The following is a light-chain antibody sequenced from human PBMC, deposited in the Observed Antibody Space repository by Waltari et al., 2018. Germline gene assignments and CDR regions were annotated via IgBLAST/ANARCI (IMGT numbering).Light chain of an antibody. CDR1: QAVSSF. CDR2: DTS. CDR3: QKYGSLPAT. Sequence: EIVLTQSPGTLSLSPGERATLSCRAIQAVSSFLAWYQQKPGQAPRLLIYDTSTRATGIPNRFSGSGSGTYFSLTISRLEPEDFAVYYCQKYGSLPATFGQGTKVEIK. V-gene: IGKV3-20*01. J-gene: IGKJ1*01.